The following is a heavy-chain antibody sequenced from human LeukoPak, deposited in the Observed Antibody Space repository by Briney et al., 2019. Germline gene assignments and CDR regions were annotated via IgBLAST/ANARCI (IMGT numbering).Heavy chain of an antibody. CDR2: ISGSGGST. CDR3: AKVHDSSGYYWYYYYMDV. CDR1: GFTFSSYA. Sequence: GGSLRLSCAASGFTFSSYAMSWVRQAPGKGLEWVSAISGSGGSTYYAASVKGRFTISRDNSKNTLYLQMNSLRAEDAAVYYCAKVHDSSGYYWYYYYMDVWGKGTTVTVSS. V-gene: IGHV3-23*01. J-gene: IGHJ6*03. D-gene: IGHD3-22*01.